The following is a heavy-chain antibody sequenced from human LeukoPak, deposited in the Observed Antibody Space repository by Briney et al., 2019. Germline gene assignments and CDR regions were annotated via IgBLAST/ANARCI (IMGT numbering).Heavy chain of an antibody. CDR2: IFSRSESI. Sequence: GGSLRLSCAASGFTFGAYTINWVRQAPGKGLEWVSCIFSRSESILYADSVKGRFTISRDNATNSLYLQMDSLRVEDKAVYYCARGVTMIVVVIHDWYFDLWGRGTLVTVSS. CDR1: GFTFGAYT. J-gene: IGHJ2*01. V-gene: IGHV3-21*01. CDR3: ARGVTMIVVVIHDWYFDL. D-gene: IGHD3-22*01.